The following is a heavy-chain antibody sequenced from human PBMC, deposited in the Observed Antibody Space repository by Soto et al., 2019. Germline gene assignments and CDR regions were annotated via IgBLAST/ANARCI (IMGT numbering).Heavy chain of an antibody. J-gene: IGHJ4*02. CDR3: AWGPFCGGDCYLPYFDY. CDR1: GDSVSSGSYY. Sequence: QVQLQESGPGLVKPSETLSLTCTVSGDSVSSGSYYWSWIRQPPGKGLEWIGHIYHGGSTNYNPSLTSRVTMSVDSSKSQFSLKLTSVTAADTAVYYCAWGPFCGGDCYLPYFDYWGQGTLVTVSS. D-gene: IGHD2-21*02. V-gene: IGHV4-61*01. CDR2: IYHGGST.